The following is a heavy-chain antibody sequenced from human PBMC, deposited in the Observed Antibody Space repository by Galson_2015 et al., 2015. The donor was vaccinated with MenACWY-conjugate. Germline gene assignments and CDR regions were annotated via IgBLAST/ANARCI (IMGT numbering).Heavy chain of an antibody. CDR1: GFTFSNDW. D-gene: IGHD3-22*01. CDR3: ARDPPHYYDNNYDMDV. J-gene: IGHJ6*02. V-gene: IGHV3-7*03. CDR2: INQDGSVK. Sequence: SLRLSCAASGFTFSNDWMTWVRQAPGKGLEWVANINQDGSVKNYVDSVKGRFTISRDNAENSLRLQMDSLRAEDTAVYYCARDPPHYYDNNYDMDVWGQGATVTVSS.